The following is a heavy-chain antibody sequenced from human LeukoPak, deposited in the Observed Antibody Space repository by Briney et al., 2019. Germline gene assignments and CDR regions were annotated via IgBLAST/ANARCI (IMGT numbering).Heavy chain of an antibody. V-gene: IGHV1-18*01. CDR1: GYTFTSYG. Sequence: ASVKVSCKASGYTFTSYGINWVRQAPGQGLEWMGWIRTYNGNTNYAQKLQGRVTMTTDTSTRTAYMELSRLRSDDTAVYYCARVGGLRAWYFDLWGRGTLVTVSS. D-gene: IGHD4-17*01. CDR3: ARVGGLRAWYFDL. CDR2: IRTYNGNT. J-gene: IGHJ2*01.